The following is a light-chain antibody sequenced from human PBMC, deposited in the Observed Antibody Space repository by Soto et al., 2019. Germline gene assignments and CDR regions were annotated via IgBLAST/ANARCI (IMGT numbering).Light chain of an antibody. V-gene: IGKV1-33*01. CDR2: DAS. CDR1: QNINNY. CDR3: QQYENLPT. Sequence: IQITQSPSSLPASVGDRVTITFQASQNINNYLNWYQQKPGRAPKLLIYDASNLEAGVPSRFRGSGSGTDFTFTISRLQPEDIATYYCQQYENLPTFGQGTRLENK. J-gene: IGKJ5*01.